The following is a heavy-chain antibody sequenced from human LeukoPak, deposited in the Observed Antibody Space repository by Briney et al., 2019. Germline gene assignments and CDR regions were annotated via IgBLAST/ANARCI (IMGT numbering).Heavy chain of an antibody. CDR2: IYSSGST. J-gene: IGHJ4*02. V-gene: IGHV4-4*07. D-gene: IGHD6-6*01. CDR1: GGSISSYY. Sequence: SETLSLTCTVSGGSISSYYWSWIRQPAGKGLEWIGRIYSSGSTNYNPSLKSRVTMSVDTSKNQFSLKLSSVTAADTAVYYCARAGFALAPHRGTPFDYWGQGTLVTVSS. CDR3: ARAGFALAPHRGTPFDY.